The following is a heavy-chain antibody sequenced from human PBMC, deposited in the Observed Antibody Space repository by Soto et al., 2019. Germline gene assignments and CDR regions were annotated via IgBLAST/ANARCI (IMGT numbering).Heavy chain of an antibody. V-gene: IGHV3-74*01. CDR2: IISRSSST. CDR1: GFTFSSYG. D-gene: IGHD2-2*01. CDR3: AKDPCIGTSCYGIHDC. Sequence: PGGSLRLSCAPSGFTFSSYGMHWVRQAPGKGLVWVSSIISRSSSTCYADSVKGRFTVSRDNSKNTLYLQVNNLRVEDTAVYYCAKDPCIGTSCYGIHDCWGQGTLVTVSS. J-gene: IGHJ4*02.